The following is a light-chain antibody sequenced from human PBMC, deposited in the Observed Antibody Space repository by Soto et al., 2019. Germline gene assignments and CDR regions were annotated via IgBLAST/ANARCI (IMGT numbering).Light chain of an antibody. V-gene: IGKV3-15*01. CDR3: QEYIQWPPGM. CDR2: GAS. CDR1: QRISNN. Sequence: EIVMTQSPATLSVSPGERATLSCRASQRISNNLAWYQQKAGQAPRLLIYGASTRATGIPARFSGSGSETEFTLTISSLQSEDFAVYYCQEYIQWPPGMFGPGTTVDIK. J-gene: IGKJ1*01.